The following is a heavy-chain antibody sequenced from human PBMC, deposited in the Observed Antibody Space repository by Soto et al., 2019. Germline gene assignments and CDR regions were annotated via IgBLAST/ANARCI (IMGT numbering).Heavy chain of an antibody. Sequence: LRLSCAASGFTFSSYAMHWVRRAPGKGLEWVSTISGNGGGTYYADSVKGRFTISRDNSKNTLYLQMDSLRVEDTAVYYCAKGGSAYCSGGTCYHPFDYWGQGTLVTV. D-gene: IGHD2-15*01. CDR3: AKGGSAYCSGGTCYHPFDY. CDR1: GFTFSSYA. J-gene: IGHJ4*02. CDR2: ISGNGGGT. V-gene: IGHV3-23*01.